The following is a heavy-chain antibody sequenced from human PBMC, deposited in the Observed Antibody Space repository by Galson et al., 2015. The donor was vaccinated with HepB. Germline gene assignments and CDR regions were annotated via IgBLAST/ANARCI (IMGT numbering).Heavy chain of an antibody. V-gene: IGHV7-4-1*02. Sequence: SVKVSCKASGYTFASYAMNWVRQAPGQGLEWMGWINTNTENPTYAQGFTGRFLFSLDTSVSTAYLQISSLKADDTAIYYCAREGSGSYRYGMDVWGRGTTVTVSS. CDR2: INTNTENP. D-gene: IGHD1-26*01. J-gene: IGHJ6*02. CDR3: AREGSGSYRYGMDV. CDR1: GYTFASYA.